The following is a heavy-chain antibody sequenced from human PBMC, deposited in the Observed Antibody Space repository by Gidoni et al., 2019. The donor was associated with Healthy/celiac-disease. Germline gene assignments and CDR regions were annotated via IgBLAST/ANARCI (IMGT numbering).Heavy chain of an antibody. CDR3: ARGVSYYYDSSGFNWFDP. V-gene: IGHV4-4*07. CDR2: IYTSGST. J-gene: IGHJ5*02. CDR1: GGSISSYH. D-gene: IGHD3-22*01. Sequence: QVQLQESGPGLVKPSETLSLTCTVSGGSISSYHWSWIRPPAGKGLEWIGRIYTSGSTNYNPSLKSRVTMSVDTSKNQFSLKLSSVTAADTAVYYCARGVSYYYDSSGFNWFDPWGQGTLVTVSA.